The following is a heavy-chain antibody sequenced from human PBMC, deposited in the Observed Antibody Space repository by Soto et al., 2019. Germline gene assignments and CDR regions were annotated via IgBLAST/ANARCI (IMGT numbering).Heavy chain of an antibody. D-gene: IGHD2-15*01. Sequence: GESLKISCKGSGYSFTSYWIGWVRQMPGKGLEWMGIIYPGDSDTRYSPSFQGQVTISADKSISTAYLQWSSLKASDTAMYYCARPNYCSGGSCYLSDDFDIWGQGTMVTVS. CDR1: GYSFTSYW. V-gene: IGHV5-51*01. CDR2: IYPGDSDT. CDR3: ARPNYCSGGSCYLSDDFDI. J-gene: IGHJ3*02.